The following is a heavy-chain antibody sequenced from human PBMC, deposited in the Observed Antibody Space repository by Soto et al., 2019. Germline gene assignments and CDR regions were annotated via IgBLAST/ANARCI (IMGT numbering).Heavy chain of an antibody. CDR3: ARDRGYSYGEEGVFDY. J-gene: IGHJ4*02. CDR2: ITPIFGTA. CDR1: GGTFSSYA. V-gene: IGHV1-69*13. D-gene: IGHD5-18*01. Sequence: SVKVSCKASGGTFSSYAISWVRQAPGQGLEWMGGITPIFGTANYAQKFQGRVTITADESTSTAYMELSSLRSEDTAVYYCARDRGYSYGEEGVFDYWGQGTLVTVSS.